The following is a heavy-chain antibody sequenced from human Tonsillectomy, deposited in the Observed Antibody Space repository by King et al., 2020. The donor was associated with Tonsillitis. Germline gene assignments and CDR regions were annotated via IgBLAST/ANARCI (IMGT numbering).Heavy chain of an antibody. D-gene: IGHD2-2*01. CDR3: ARDCSTTSCSAWHAFDI. CDR2: ISSSSSAI. J-gene: IGHJ3*02. Sequence: QLVQSGGGLVQPGGSLRLSCAASGFTFSSYSMNWVRQAPGKGLEWVSYISSSSSAIYYADSMKGRFTISRDNAKNSLYLQMNSLGDEDTAVYYCARDCSTTSCSAWHAFDIWGQGTMVTVSS. V-gene: IGHV3-48*02. CDR1: GFTFSSYS.